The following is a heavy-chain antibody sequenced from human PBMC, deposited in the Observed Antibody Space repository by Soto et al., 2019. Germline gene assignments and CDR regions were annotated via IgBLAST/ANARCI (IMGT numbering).Heavy chain of an antibody. CDR3: ASSYGSGSYLYYYFGMDV. D-gene: IGHD3-10*01. J-gene: IGHJ6*02. Sequence: ASVKVSCKASGGTFSSFAISWVRQAPGQGLEWMGGIIPIIGTANYAQKFQGRVTITADESTSTAYMELSSLRSEDTAVYYCASSYGSGSYLYYYFGMDVWGQGTTVTVSS. V-gene: IGHV1-69*13. CDR1: GGTFSSFA. CDR2: IIPIIGTA.